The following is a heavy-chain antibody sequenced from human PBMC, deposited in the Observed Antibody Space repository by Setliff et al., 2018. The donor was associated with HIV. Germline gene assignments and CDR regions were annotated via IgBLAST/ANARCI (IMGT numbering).Heavy chain of an antibody. D-gene: IGHD3-16*01. J-gene: IGHJ4*02. CDR1: GGTFRSYS. CDR2: IIPFIDAT. CDR3: AKAAVEMTTIAFGGPPGY. V-gene: IGHV1-69*11. Sequence: ASVKVSCKASGGTFRSYSINWVRQAPGQGLEWMGTIIPFIDATHYAQSFQGRLTITADESSNTAYMELSSLRLHDSAVYYCAKAAVEMTTIAFGGPPGYWGQGTLVTVSS.